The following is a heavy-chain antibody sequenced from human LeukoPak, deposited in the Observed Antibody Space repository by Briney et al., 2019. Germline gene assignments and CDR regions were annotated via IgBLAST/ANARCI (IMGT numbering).Heavy chain of an antibody. D-gene: IGHD2-15*01. CDR1: GGSISSSSYY. V-gene: IGHV4-39*07. CDR3: ARGPEGFYYMDV. Sequence: NPSETLSLTCTVSGGSISSSSYYWGWIRQPPGKGLEWIGSIYYSGSTYYNPSLKSRVTISVDTSKNQFSLKLSSVTAADTAVYYCARGPEGFYYMDVWGKGATVTVSS. J-gene: IGHJ6*03. CDR2: IYYSGST.